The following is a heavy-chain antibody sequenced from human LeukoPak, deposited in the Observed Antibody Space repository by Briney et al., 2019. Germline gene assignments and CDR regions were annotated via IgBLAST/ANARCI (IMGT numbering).Heavy chain of an antibody. V-gene: IGHV3-15*01. J-gene: IGHJ4*02. CDR3: ARGSTNFNY. CDR2: IKSKTDGGTT. CDR1: GFTVSSNY. Sequence: GGSLRLSCAASGFTVSSNYMSWVRQAPGKGLEWVGRIKSKTDGGTTDYAAPVKGRFTISRDDSKNTLYLQMNSLRAEDTAVYYCARGSTNFNYWGQGTLVTVSS. D-gene: IGHD1-26*01.